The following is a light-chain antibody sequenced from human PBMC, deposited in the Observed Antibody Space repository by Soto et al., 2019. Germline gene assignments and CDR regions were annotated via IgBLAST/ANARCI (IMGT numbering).Light chain of an antibody. Sequence: SVLSQPASVSAPPGQSITISCSGTSSDVGDNNDVSWYQQHPGKAPKLISYEVNNRPAGVSNRFSGSKSGNTASLSISGLQAEDEADYYCGSFTSTSTLYVFGAGTKVTVL. CDR1: SSDVGDNND. CDR3: GSFTSTSTLYV. CDR2: EVN. J-gene: IGLJ1*01. V-gene: IGLV2-14*01.